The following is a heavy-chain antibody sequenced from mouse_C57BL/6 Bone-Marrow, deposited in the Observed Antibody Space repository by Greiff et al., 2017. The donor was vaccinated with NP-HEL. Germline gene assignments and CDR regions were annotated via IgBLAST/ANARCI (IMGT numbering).Heavy chain of an antibody. Sequence: EVMLVESGGDLVKPGGSLKLSCAASGFTFSSYGMSWVRQTPDKRLEWVATISSCGSYTYYPDSVKGRFTLSRDNAKNTLYLQMSSLKSEDTAMYYWASPYDYDVAWFAYWGQGTLVTVSA. V-gene: IGHV5-6*02. J-gene: IGHJ3*01. CDR2: ISSCGSYT. D-gene: IGHD2-4*01. CDR1: GFTFSSYG. CDR3: ASPYDYDVAWFAY.